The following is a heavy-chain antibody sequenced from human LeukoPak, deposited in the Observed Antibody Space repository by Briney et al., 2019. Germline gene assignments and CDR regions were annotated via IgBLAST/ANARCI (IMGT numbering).Heavy chain of an antibody. Sequence: ASVKVPCKASGYTFTGYDINWVRQATGQGLEWMGWINPNSGGTNYAQKFQGRVTMTRDTSISTAYMELSRLRSDDTAVYYCARDRAAAIFDYWGQGTLVTVSS. CDR2: INPNSGGT. J-gene: IGHJ4*02. V-gene: IGHV1-2*02. D-gene: IGHD2-15*01. CDR3: ARDRAAAIFDY. CDR1: GYTFTGYD.